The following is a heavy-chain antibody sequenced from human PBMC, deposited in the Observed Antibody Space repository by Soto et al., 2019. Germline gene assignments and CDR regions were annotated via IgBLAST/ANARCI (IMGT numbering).Heavy chain of an antibody. CDR2: IYWDDDK. CDR1: GFSLSTSGVG. CDR3: AHVPRVAAAAKGNWFDP. Sequence: QITLKESGPTLVKPTQTLTLTCTFSGFSLSTSGVGVGWIRQPPGKALEWLALIYWDDDKRYSPSLKSRLTITKDTSKNQVVLTMNNMDPVDTATYYCAHVPRVAAAAKGNWFDPWGQGTLVTVSS. V-gene: IGHV2-5*02. D-gene: IGHD6-13*01. J-gene: IGHJ5*02.